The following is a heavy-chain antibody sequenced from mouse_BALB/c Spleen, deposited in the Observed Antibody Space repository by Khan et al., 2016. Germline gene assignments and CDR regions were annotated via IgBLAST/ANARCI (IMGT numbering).Heavy chain of an antibody. V-gene: IGHV9-3*02. D-gene: IGHD3-1*01. CDR1: GYTFTNYG. CDR3: ARTARATFAY. J-gene: IGHJ3*01. Sequence: QIQLVQSGPELKTPGETVKISCKASGYTFTNYGMNWVKQAPGKGLKWMGWIHTSTGEPTYAEEFKGRIAFSLETSASTAYLQLNNLKSEDTATXSGARTARATFAYWGQGTLVTVSA. CDR2: IHTSTGEP.